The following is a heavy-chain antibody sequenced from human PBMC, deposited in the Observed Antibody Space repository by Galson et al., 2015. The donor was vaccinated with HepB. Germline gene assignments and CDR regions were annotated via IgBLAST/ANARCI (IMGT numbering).Heavy chain of an antibody. CDR2: ISGSGGST. CDR3: AKGARFLEWLLYPDAFDI. Sequence: SLRLSCAASGFTFSSCAMSWVRQAPGKGLEWVSAISGSGGSTYYADSVKGRFTISRDNSKNTLYLQMNSLRAEDTAVYYCAKGARFLEWLLYPDAFDIWGQGTMVTVSS. J-gene: IGHJ3*02. CDR1: GFTFSSCA. V-gene: IGHV3-23*01. D-gene: IGHD3-3*01.